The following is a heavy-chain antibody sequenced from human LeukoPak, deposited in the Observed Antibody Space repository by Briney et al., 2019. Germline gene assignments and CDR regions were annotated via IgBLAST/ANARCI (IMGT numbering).Heavy chain of an antibody. J-gene: IGHJ4*02. V-gene: IGHV3-23*01. CDR1: GFTFNSYA. Sequence: GGSLRLSCAASGFTFNSYAMSCVHQAPGDWLGCVSGIGGGGGSTNYAHSVKGRCTISRDNSKKQLYLQMNSLRAEDTAVYYFAKDSRGYSGYDFDSWGQGSLVTVSS. D-gene: IGHD5-12*01. CDR3: AKDSRGYSGYDFDS. CDR2: IGGGGGST.